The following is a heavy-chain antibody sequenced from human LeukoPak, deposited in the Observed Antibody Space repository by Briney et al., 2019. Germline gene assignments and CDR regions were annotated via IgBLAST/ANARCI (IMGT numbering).Heavy chain of an antibody. CDR2: INPSGGST. J-gene: IGHJ5*02. V-gene: IGHV1-46*02. D-gene: IGHD6-13*01. CDR1: GYTFNNHY. Sequence: ASVKVSCKASGYTFNNHYMYWVRQAPGQGLEWMGVINPSGGSTSYAQKFQGRVTMTRDTSTRTVYMELRSLRSDDTAVYYCARVISSSWRTKNNWFDPWGQGTLATVSS. CDR3: ARVISSSWRTKNNWFDP.